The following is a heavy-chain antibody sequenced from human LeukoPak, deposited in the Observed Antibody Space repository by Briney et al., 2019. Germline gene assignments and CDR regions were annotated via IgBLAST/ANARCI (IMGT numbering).Heavy chain of an antibody. CDR3: ARHTTLDP. Sequence: PGGSLRLSCAASGFTFSDYWMHWVRQSPGKGLVWVSRISSDESSTSYADSVKGRFTISRDNAKNTLYLQMNSLRAEDTAVYYCARHTTLDPWGQGALVTVSS. J-gene: IGHJ5*02. V-gene: IGHV3-74*01. CDR2: ISSDESST. D-gene: IGHD1-14*01. CDR1: GFTFSDYW.